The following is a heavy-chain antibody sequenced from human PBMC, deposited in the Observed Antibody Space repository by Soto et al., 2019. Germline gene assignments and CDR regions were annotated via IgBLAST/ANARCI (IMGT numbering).Heavy chain of an antibody. CDR1: GGSISSYY. Sequence: SETLSLTCTVSGGSISSYYWSWIRQPPGKGLEWIGYIYYSGSTNYNPSLKSRVTISVDTSKNQFSLKLSSVTAADTAVYYCARDFLVTGYDYYYYGMDVWGQGTTVTVSS. CDR2: IYYSGST. V-gene: IGHV4-59*01. J-gene: IGHJ6*02. CDR3: ARDFLVTGYDYYYYGMDV. D-gene: IGHD6-13*01.